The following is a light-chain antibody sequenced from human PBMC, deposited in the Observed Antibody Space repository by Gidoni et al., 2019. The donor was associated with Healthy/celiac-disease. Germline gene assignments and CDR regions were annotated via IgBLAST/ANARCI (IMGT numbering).Light chain of an antibody. J-gene: IGLJ2*01. Sequence: QSVLTQQPSVSGAPGQRVTISCTGSSSNIGAGYDVHWYQQLPGTAPKLLIYGNSHRPSGVPDRFSGSKSGTSASLAITGLQAEDEADYYCQSYDSSLSGVVFGGGTKLTVL. CDR3: QSYDSSLSGVV. CDR2: GNS. V-gene: IGLV1-40*01. CDR1: SSNIGAGYD.